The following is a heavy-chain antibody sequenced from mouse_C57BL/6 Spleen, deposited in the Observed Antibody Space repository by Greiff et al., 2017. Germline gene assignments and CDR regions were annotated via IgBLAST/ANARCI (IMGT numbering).Heavy chain of an antibody. Sequence: QVQLKESGAELVKPGASVKISCKASGYAFSSYWMNWVKQRPGKGLEWIGQIYPGDGDTNYNGKFKGKATLTADKSSSTAYMQLSSLTSEDSAVYFCARQDGYDDWYFDVWGTGTTVTVSS. CDR2: IYPGDGDT. CDR3: ARQDGYDDWYFDV. J-gene: IGHJ1*03. CDR1: GYAFSSYW. V-gene: IGHV1-80*01. D-gene: IGHD2-2*01.